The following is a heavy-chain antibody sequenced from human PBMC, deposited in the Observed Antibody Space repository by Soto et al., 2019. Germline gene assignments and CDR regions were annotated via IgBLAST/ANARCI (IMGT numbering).Heavy chain of an antibody. CDR2: ISAYNGNT. Sequence: RASVKVSCKASGYTFTSYGISWVRQAPGQGLEWMGWISAYNGNTNYAQKLQGRVTMTTDTSTSTAYMELRSLRSDDTAVYYCAREEAARGYYYYYGMDVWGQGTTVTVSS. D-gene: IGHD6-6*01. CDR3: AREEAARGYYYYYGMDV. J-gene: IGHJ6*02. V-gene: IGHV1-18*04. CDR1: GYTFTSYG.